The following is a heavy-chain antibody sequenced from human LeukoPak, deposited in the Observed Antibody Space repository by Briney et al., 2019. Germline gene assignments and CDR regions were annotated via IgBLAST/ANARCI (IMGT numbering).Heavy chain of an antibody. Sequence: GGSLRLSCAASGFTFSSYSMNWVRQAPGKGLEWVSSISSSSSYIYYADSVKGRFTISRDNAKNSLYLQMNSLRAEDTAVYYCARMGWQWLVRGVFDYWGQGTLVTVSS. D-gene: IGHD6-19*01. V-gene: IGHV3-21*01. CDR2: ISSSSSYI. CDR1: GFTFSSYS. CDR3: ARMGWQWLVRGVFDY. J-gene: IGHJ4*02.